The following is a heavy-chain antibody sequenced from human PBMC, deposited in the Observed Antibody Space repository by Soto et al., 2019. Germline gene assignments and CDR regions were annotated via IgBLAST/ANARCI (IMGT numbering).Heavy chain of an antibody. CDR3: TRLQGSSTSLEIYYYYYYGMDV. D-gene: IGHD2-2*01. J-gene: IGHJ6*02. CDR1: GGTFSSYA. V-gene: IGHV1-69*01. Sequence: QVQLVQSGAEVKKPGSSVKVSCKASGGTFSSYAISWVRQAPGQGLEWMGGIIPISDKTNYAQKFQGRVTITADESTSTAYMELSSLRSEDTAVYYCTRLQGSSTSLEIYYYYYYGMDVWGQGTTVTVSS. CDR2: IIPISDKT.